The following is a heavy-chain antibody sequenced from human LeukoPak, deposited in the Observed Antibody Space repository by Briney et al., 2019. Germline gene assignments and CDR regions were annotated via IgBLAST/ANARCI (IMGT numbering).Heavy chain of an antibody. CDR2: INHSGST. V-gene: IGHV4-34*01. CDR3: ARGGGGYCSSTSCMGQRIFDY. J-gene: IGHJ4*02. CDR1: GGSFSGYY. D-gene: IGHD2-2*01. Sequence: SETLSLTCAVYGGSFSGYYWSWIRQPPGKGLEWIGEINHSGSTNYNPSLKSRVTISVDTSKNQFSLKLSSVTAADTAVYYCARGGGGYCSSTSCMGQRIFDYWGQGTLVTVSS.